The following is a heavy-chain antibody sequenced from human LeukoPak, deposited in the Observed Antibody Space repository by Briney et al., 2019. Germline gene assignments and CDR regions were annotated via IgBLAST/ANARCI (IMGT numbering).Heavy chain of an antibody. J-gene: IGHJ5*02. D-gene: IGHD6-6*01. V-gene: IGHV4-39*01. CDR3: ARRIAARPRGYWFDP. Sequence: SETLSLTCTVSGDSISSNSYYWGWIRQPPGKGLEWIGSIYYSGSTYNNPSLKSRVTISVDTSKNQFSLKVSSVTAADTAVYYCARRIAARPRGYWFDPWGQGTLVTVSS. CDR1: GDSISSNSYY. CDR2: IYYSGST.